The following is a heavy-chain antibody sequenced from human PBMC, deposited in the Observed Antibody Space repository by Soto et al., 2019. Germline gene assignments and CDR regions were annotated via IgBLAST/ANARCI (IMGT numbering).Heavy chain of an antibody. CDR1: GYTFSNYG. CDR2: ISLYSDGT. D-gene: IGHD2-2*01. Sequence: ASVKVSCKTSGYTFSNYGITWVRQAPAQPREWLGWISLYSDGTNYAQKFQGRVSMTTEPYTTTAYMELTSLTSDDTAVYYCARLVAGAQPWFGPCGQGTLVTVYS. V-gene: IGHV1-18*01. CDR3: ARLVAGAQPWFGP. J-gene: IGHJ5*02.